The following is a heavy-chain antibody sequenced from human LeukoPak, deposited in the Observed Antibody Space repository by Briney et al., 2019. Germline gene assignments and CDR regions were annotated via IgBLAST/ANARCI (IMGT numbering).Heavy chain of an antibody. Sequence: SETLSLTCTVSGGSISSYYWSWIRQPPGKGLEWIGYIYYSGSTNYNPSLKSRVTISVDTFKNQFSLKLSSVTAADTAVYYCARHAGRAYYFDYWGQGTLVTVSS. CDR1: GGSISSYY. V-gene: IGHV4-59*08. CDR3: ARHAGRAYYFDY. J-gene: IGHJ4*02. CDR2: IYYSGST.